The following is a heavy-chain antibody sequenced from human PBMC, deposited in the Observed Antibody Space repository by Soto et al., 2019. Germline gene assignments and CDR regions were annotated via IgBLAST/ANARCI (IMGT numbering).Heavy chain of an antibody. CDR2: INSDGSST. CDR3: ARCTYYYYYMDV. Sequence: GGSLILSCAASGFTFSSYWMHWVRQAPGKGLVWVSRINSDGSSTSYADSVKGRFTISRDNAKNTLYLQMNSLRAEDTAVYYCARCTYYYYYMDVWGKGTTVTVSS. V-gene: IGHV3-74*01. CDR1: GFTFSSYW. J-gene: IGHJ6*03. D-gene: IGHD2-8*01.